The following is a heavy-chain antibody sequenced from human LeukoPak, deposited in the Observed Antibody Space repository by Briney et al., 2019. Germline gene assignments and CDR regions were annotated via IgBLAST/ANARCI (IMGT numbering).Heavy chain of an antibody. D-gene: IGHD5-24*01. Sequence: GSLRLSCAASGFTVSSNYMSWVRQPPGKGLEWIGEIYHSGSTNYNPSLKSRVTISVDKSKNQFSLKLSSVTAADTAVYYCARTSSGYKGQKGFYWYFDLWGRGTLVTVSS. CDR1: GFTVSSNY. CDR3: ARTSSGYKGQKGFYWYFDL. V-gene: IGHV4-4*02. CDR2: IYHSGST. J-gene: IGHJ2*01.